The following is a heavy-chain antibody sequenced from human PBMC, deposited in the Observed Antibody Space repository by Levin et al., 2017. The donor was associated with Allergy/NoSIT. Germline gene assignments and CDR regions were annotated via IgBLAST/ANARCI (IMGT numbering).Heavy chain of an antibody. D-gene: IGHD6-13*01. Sequence: PSETLSLTCTVSGGSISSSSYYWGWIRQPPGKGLEWIGSIYYSGSTYYNPSLKSRVTISVDTSKNQFSLKLSSVTAADTAVYYCARPPIAAADYYYMDVWGKGTTVTVSS. CDR2: IYYSGST. CDR1: GGSISSSSYY. CDR3: ARPPIAAADYYYMDV. V-gene: IGHV4-39*01. J-gene: IGHJ6*03.